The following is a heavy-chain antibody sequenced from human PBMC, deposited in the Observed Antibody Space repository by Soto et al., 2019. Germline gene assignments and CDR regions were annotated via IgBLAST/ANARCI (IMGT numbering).Heavy chain of an antibody. CDR3: ARAGHYYDSSGYYSP. J-gene: IGHJ5*02. V-gene: IGHV4-59*01. D-gene: IGHD3-22*01. CDR1: GGSISSYY. Sequence: PSETLSLTCTVSGGSISSYYWSWIRQPPGKGLEWIGYIYYSGSTYYNPSLKSRVTISVDTSKNQFSLELSSVTAADTAVYYCARAGHYYDSSGYYSPWGQGTLVTVSS. CDR2: IYYSGST.